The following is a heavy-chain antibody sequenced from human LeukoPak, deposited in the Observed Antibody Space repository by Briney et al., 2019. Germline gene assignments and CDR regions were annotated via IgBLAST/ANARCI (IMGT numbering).Heavy chain of an antibody. CDR1: GGSISSGGYY. CDR3: ATKYSSSPAGAFDI. D-gene: IGHD6-6*01. J-gene: IGHJ3*02. CDR2: IYYSGST. Sequence: SETLSLTCTVSGGSISSGGYYWSWIRQHPGKGLEWIGYIYYSGSTYYNPSLKSRVTISVDTSKNQFSLKLSSVTAADTAVYYCATKYSSSPAGAFDIWGQGTMVTVSS. V-gene: IGHV4-31*03.